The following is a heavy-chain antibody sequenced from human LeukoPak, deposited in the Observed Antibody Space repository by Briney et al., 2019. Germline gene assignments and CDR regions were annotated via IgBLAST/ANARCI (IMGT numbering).Heavy chain of an antibody. CDR2: IDTDGRST. Sequence: GGSLRLSCAASGFTFSSYLMHWVRQAPGKGLVWVSRIDTDGRSTVYADSVKGRFTISRDNAKNTLYLQMNSLRAEDTAVYYCARSDYYDSSGRHYYFDYWGQGTLVTVSS. CDR3: ARSDYYDSSGRHYYFDY. V-gene: IGHV3-74*01. CDR1: GFTFSSYL. D-gene: IGHD3-22*01. J-gene: IGHJ4*02.